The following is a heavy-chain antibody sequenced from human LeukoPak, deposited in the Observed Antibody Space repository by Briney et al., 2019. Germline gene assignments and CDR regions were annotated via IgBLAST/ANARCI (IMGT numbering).Heavy chain of an antibody. CDR3: ARVINDYYYYYGMDV. V-gene: IGHV3-53*01. Sequence: GGSLSLSCAASGFTVSSNYMSWVRQAPGKGLEWVSVIYSGGSTYYADSVKGRFTISRDNSKNTLYLQMNSLRAEDTAVYYCARVINDYYYYYGMDVWGQGTTVTVSS. J-gene: IGHJ6*02. CDR2: IYSGGST. CDR1: GFTVSSNY.